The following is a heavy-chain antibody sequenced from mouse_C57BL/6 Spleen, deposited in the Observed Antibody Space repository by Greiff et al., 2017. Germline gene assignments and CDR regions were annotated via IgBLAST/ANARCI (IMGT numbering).Heavy chain of an antibody. V-gene: IGHV1-64*01. Sequence: QVQLQQPGAELVKPGASVKLSCKASGYTFTSYWMHWVKQRPGQGLEWIGMIHPNSGSTNYNEKFKSKATLTVDKSSSTAYMQLSSLTSEDSAVYYCAKGYYVSSYGAMDYWGQGTSVTVSS. CDR1: GYTFTSYW. CDR2: IHPNSGST. D-gene: IGHD1-1*01. CDR3: AKGYYVSSYGAMDY. J-gene: IGHJ4*01.